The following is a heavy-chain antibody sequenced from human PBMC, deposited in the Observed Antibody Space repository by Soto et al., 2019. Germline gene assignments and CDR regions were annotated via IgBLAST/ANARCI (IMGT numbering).Heavy chain of an antibody. J-gene: IGHJ4*02. CDR1: GFTFSSYA. CDR2: ISGSGGST. D-gene: IGHD6-13*01. CDR3: AKDFSRSSWYRTHFDY. V-gene: IGHV3-23*01. Sequence: GGSLRLSCAASGFTFSSYAMSWVRQAPGKGLEWVSAISGSGGSTYYADSVKGRFTISRDNSKNTLYLQMNSLRAEDTAVYYCAKDFSRSSWYRTHFDYWGQGTLVTVYS.